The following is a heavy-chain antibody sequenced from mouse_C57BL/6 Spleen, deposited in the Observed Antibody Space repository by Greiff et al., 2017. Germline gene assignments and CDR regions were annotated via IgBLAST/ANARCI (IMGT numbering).Heavy chain of an antibody. D-gene: IGHD2-4*01. J-gene: IGHJ4*01. Sequence: EVKVVESGEGLVNPGVSLKLSCAASGFPFSSYAMSWVRQTPEKRLEWVAYISSGGDYLYYADTVKGRFTISRDNARNTLYLQMSSLKSEDTAMYYCTIMITTTGYYAMDYWGQGTSVTVSS. V-gene: IGHV5-9-1*02. CDR3: TIMITTTGYYAMDY. CDR2: ISSGGDYL. CDR1: GFPFSSYA.